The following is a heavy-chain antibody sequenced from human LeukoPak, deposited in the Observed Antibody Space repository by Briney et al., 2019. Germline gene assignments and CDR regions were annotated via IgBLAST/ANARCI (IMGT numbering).Heavy chain of an antibody. Sequence: GGSLRLSCAASGFSVGTNYVSWVRQAPGKGPEWVSYISSSGTTIYYADSVKGRFTISRDNAKNSLYLQMNSLRDEDTAVYYCARDGRFDYWGQGTLVTVSS. V-gene: IGHV3-48*02. CDR3: ARDGRFDY. J-gene: IGHJ4*02. CDR2: ISSSGTTI. CDR1: GFSVGTNY.